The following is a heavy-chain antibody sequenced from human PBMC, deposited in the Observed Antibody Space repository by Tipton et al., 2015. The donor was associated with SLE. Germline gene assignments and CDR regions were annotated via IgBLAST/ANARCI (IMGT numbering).Heavy chain of an antibody. CDR3: ATTFDSSGYHDAFDI. CDR1: GYTFTSYG. Sequence: QVQLVQSGAEVKKPGASVKVSCKASGYTFTSYGISWVRQAPGQGLEWMGWINPNSGGTNYAQKFQGRVTMTRDTSISTAYMELSRLRSDDTAVYYCATTFDSSGYHDAFDIWGQGTMVTVSS. V-gene: IGHV1-2*02. D-gene: IGHD3-22*01. CDR2: INPNSGGT. J-gene: IGHJ3*02.